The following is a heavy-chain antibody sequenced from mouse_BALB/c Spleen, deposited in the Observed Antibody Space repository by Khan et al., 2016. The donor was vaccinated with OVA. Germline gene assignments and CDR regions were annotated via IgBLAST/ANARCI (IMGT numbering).Heavy chain of an antibody. CDR1: GFSLTGYG. V-gene: IGHV2-6-7*01. CDR3: ARDRGYGKTYAMDY. D-gene: IGHD1-1*01. CDR2: IWGDGGT. Sequence: VQLVESGPGLVAPSQSLSITCTVSGFSLTGYGVNWVRQPPGKGLEWMGMIWGDGGTDYNSAIKSRLSISTDNSKTQVFFKLNSMQTDDTARYYSARDRGYGKTYAMDYWGQGTSVTVSS. J-gene: IGHJ4*01.